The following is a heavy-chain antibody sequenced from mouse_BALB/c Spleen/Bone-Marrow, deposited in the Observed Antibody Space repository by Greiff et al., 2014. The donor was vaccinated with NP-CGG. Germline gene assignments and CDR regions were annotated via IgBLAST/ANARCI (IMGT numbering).Heavy chain of an antibody. Sequence: EVQLQQSGPELVKPGASVKISCKASGYTFTSYVMHWVKQKPGQGLEWIGYINPYNDGSTYNEKFKGKATLTSDKSSSTAYMELSSLTSEDSAVYYCARGNYYNYDYFDYWGQGTTLTVSS. V-gene: IGHV1-14*01. CDR2: INPYNDGS. CDR1: GYTFTSYV. J-gene: IGHJ2*01. D-gene: IGHD2-4*01. CDR3: ARGNYYNYDYFDY.